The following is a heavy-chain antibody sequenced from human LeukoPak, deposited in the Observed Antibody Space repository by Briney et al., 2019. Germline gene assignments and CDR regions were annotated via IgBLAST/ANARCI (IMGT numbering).Heavy chain of an antibody. Sequence: PGGSLRLSCAASGFRFNNYAMSWVRQAPGKGLEWVSSISGSATEPHYADSVGGRFTISRDNSRNTLHLHMNSLRAEDTAVYYCAKAQHGHTNSPFDYWGQGTVVTVSS. CDR1: GFRFNNYA. CDR3: AKAQHGHTNSPFDY. CDR2: ISGSATEP. J-gene: IGHJ4*02. D-gene: IGHD1-1*01. V-gene: IGHV3-23*01.